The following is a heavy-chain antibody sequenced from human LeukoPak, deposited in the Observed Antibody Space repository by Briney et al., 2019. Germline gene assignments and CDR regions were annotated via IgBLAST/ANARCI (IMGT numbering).Heavy chain of an antibody. CDR1: GGSFSGYY. Sequence: RPSETLSLTCAVYGGSFSGYYWSWIRQPPGKGLEWIGEINHSGSTNYNPSLKSRVTISVDTSKNQFSLKLSSVTAADTAVYYCARGQRHGRSYVAFDIWGQGTMVTVSS. J-gene: IGHJ3*02. V-gene: IGHV4-34*01. CDR3: ARGQRHGRSYVAFDI. D-gene: IGHD1-14*01. CDR2: INHSGST.